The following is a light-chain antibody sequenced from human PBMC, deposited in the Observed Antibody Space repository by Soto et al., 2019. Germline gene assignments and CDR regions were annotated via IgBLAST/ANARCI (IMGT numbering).Light chain of an antibody. CDR3: QYYGSSPPIT. J-gene: IGKJ5*01. Sequence: EIVLTQSPGTLSSSPGQRVTLSLSPSPSVTANYLAWYQQKPGQAPRLLIYYTTGRATGIPDRFTGNESGTEFSLTISRLGPEDVAVYYCQYYGSSPPITFRQGTRLE. V-gene: IGKV3-20*01. CDR1: PSVTANY. CDR2: YTT.